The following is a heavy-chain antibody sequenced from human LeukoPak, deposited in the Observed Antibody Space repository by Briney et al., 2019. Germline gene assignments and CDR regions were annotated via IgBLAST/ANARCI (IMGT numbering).Heavy chain of an antibody. CDR1: GFTFSNAW. J-gene: IGHJ4*02. V-gene: IGHV3-74*01. CDR3: ARERPPGIAAAAHHGGD. D-gene: IGHD6-13*01. CDR2: INSDGSST. Sequence: GSLTLSCAASGFTFSNAWVHWVRQAPGRGLVWVSRINSDGSSTSYADSVKGRFTISRDTAKNTLYLQMNTLRAADTAVYYCARERPPGIAAAAHHGGDWGQGTLVTVSS.